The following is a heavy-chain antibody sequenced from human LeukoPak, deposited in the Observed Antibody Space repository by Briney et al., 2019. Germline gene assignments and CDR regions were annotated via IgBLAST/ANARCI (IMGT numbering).Heavy chain of an antibody. CDR1: GFSFSTYY. D-gene: IGHD1-20*01. J-gene: IGHJ4*02. CDR2: IETDGSTT. V-gene: IGHV3-74*01. Sequence: GGSLRLSCAASGFSFSTYYMYWVRQAPGKALVWVSRIETDGSTTAHADSVKGRFTISRDNAKKTLYLQMNSLRAEDTAMYYCVAYNWNYPDYWGQGTLVTVSS. CDR3: VAYNWNYPDY.